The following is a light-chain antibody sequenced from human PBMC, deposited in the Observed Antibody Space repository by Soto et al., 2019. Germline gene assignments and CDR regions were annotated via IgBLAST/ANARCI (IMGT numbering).Light chain of an antibody. CDR2: GAS. V-gene: IGKV3-15*01. J-gene: IGKJ1*01. Sequence: EVVMTQSPTTLPVSPGRRVTLSCRASQSINSNLAWFQQKPGQAPRLLIYGASSRATGIPARFSGSGSGTEFTLTISSLQSEDFAVYHCQQYGSSPTTFGQGTKVEIK. CDR1: QSINSN. CDR3: QQYGSSPTT.